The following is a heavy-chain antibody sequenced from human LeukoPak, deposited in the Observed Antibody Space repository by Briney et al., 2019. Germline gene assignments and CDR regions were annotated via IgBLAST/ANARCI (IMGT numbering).Heavy chain of an antibody. CDR3: ARDRRWELLRASAFDI. CDR1: GGTFSSYA. Sequence: SVKVSRKASGGTFSSYAISWVRQAPGQGLEWMGGIVPIFGTTNYAQKFQGRVTITADESTSTAYMELSSLRSEDTAVYYCARDRRWELLRASAFDIWGQGTMVTVSS. D-gene: IGHD1-26*01. CDR2: IVPIFGTT. J-gene: IGHJ3*02. V-gene: IGHV1-69*13.